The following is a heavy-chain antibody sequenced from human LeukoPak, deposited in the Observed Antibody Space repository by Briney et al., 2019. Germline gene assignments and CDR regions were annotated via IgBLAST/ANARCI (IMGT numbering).Heavy chain of an antibody. V-gene: IGHV4-61*02. J-gene: IGHJ6*03. Sequence: SETLSLTCTVSGGSISSGSYYWSWIRQPAGKGLEWIGRIYTSGSTNYNPSLKSRVTISVDTSKNQFSLKLSSVTAADTAVYYCARGHRQQLLGYLYYYYYMDVWGKGTTVTVSS. CDR1: GGSISSGSYY. CDR3: ARGHRQQLLGYLYYYYYMDV. D-gene: IGHD6-13*01. CDR2: IYTSGST.